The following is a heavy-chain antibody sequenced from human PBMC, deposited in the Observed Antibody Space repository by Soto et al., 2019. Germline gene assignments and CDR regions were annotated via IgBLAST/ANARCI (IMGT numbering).Heavy chain of an antibody. Sequence: QVQLVQSGAEVKKPGASVKVSCKASGYTFTSYDINWVRQATGQGLEWMGWMNPNSGNTGYAQKFQGRVNMTRNTSISTAYMELSSLRSEDTAVYYCARGRDIVLMVYADWFDPWGQGTLVTVSS. CDR1: GYTFTSYD. CDR3: ARGRDIVLMVYADWFDP. J-gene: IGHJ5*02. CDR2: MNPNSGNT. V-gene: IGHV1-8*01. D-gene: IGHD2-8*01.